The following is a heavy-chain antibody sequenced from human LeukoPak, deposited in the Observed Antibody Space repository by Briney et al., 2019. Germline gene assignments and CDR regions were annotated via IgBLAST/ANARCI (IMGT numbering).Heavy chain of an antibody. CDR3: ARVSSRGAFDI. J-gene: IGHJ3*02. CDR2: IYHSGST. CDR1: GGSISSSNW. Sequence: SGTLSLTCAVSGGSISSSNWWSWVRQPPGKGLEWIGGIYHSGSTNYNPSLKSRVTISVDTSKNQFSLKLSSVTAADTAVYYCARVSSRGAFDIWGQGTMVTVSS. V-gene: IGHV4-4*02.